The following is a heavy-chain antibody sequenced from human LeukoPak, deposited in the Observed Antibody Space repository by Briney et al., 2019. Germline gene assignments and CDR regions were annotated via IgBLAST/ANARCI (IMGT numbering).Heavy chain of an antibody. D-gene: IGHD3-10*01. Sequence: SETLSLTCTVSGGSISSYYWSWIRQPPGRGLEWIGYIYYSGSTNYNPSLKSRVTISVDTSKNQFSLKLSSVTAADTAVYYCARVGGSNYYYYGMDVWGQGTTVTVSS. J-gene: IGHJ6*02. CDR2: IYYSGST. CDR1: GGSISSYY. CDR3: ARVGGSNYYYYGMDV. V-gene: IGHV4-59*01.